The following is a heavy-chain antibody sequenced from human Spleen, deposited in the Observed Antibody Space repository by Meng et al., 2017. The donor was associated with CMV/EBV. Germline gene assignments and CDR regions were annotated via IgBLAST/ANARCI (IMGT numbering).Heavy chain of an antibody. CDR1: GGAFSNYA. V-gene: IGHV1-69*05. CDR3: GIDYNNYAWVDP. CDR2: ITPMLGTT. Sequence: KASGGAFSNYAITWVRRAPGQGLEWMGGITPMLGTTHYAQKFQGRVKITTDESTSTAYMELSSLRSEDTAVYYCGIDYNNYAWVDPWGQGTLVTVSS. J-gene: IGHJ5*02. D-gene: IGHD4-11*01.